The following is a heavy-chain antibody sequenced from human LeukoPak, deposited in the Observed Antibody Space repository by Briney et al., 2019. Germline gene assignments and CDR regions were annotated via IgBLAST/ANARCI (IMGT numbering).Heavy chain of an antibody. V-gene: IGHV3-7*01. CDR3: SRDWASSGATSN. J-gene: IGHJ4*02. D-gene: IGHD1-26*01. CDR1: GFTFTSYW. CDR2: IILDGSEN. Sequence: GGSLRLSCAASGFTFTSYWMSWVRQAPGKGLEWVVNIILDGSENYYVDSVKGRFTISRDDAKNSLYLQMNSLRAEDTAVYYCSRDWASSGATSNWGQGTLVTVSS.